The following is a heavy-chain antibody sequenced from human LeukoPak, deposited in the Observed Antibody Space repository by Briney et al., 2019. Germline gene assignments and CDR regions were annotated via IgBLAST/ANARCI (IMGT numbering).Heavy chain of an antibody. CDR2: IIPIFGTA. J-gene: IGHJ3*02. Sequence: SVKVSCKASGYTFTSYGISWVRQAPGQGLEWMGGIIPIFGTANYAQKFQGRVTITADESTSTAYMELSSLRSEDTAVYYCARSLTAMRLADAFDIWGQGTMVTVSS. CDR1: GYTFTSYG. V-gene: IGHV1-69*13. D-gene: IGHD5-18*01. CDR3: ARSLTAMRLADAFDI.